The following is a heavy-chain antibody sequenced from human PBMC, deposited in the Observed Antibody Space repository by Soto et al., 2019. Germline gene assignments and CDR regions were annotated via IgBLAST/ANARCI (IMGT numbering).Heavy chain of an antibody. V-gene: IGHV3-21*01. J-gene: IGHJ3*02. Sequence: GGSLGLSCAASVFTFSSYSMNWVRRAPGKGLEWVSSISSSSSYIYYADSVKGRFTISRDNAKNSLYLQMNSLRAEDTAVYYCARDMGATGGFLFDIWGQGTMVTVSS. CDR1: VFTFSSYS. CDR2: ISSSSSYI. CDR3: ARDMGATGGFLFDI. D-gene: IGHD1-26*01.